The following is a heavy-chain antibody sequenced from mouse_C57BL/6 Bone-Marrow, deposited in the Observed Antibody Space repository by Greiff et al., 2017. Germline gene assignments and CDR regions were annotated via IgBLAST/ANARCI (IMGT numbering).Heavy chain of an antibody. CDR1: GYTFTSYW. Sequence: QVQLQQPGAELVRPGSSVKLSCKASGYTFTSYWMDWVKQRPGQGLAWIAIIYPSDSETHYNHKLKDKATLTVDKSSSTAYMQISSLTSEDSAVYYGAGGGLPFYAMDYWGQGTTVTVSS. J-gene: IGHJ4*01. D-gene: IGHD2-2*01. CDR3: AGGGLPFYAMDY. V-gene: IGHV1-61*01. CDR2: IYPSDSET.